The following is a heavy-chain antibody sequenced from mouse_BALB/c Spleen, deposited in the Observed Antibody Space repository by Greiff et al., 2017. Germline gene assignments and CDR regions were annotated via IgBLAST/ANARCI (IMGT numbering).Heavy chain of an antibody. Sequence: QVQLKESGPQLVRPGASVKISCKASGYSFTSYWMHWVKQRPGQGLEWIGMIDPSDSETRLNQKFKDKATLTVDKSSSTAYMQLSSPTSEDSAVYYCARWGYGNYEGFAYWGQGTLVTVSA. V-gene: IGHV1S126*01. D-gene: IGHD2-1*01. CDR2: IDPSDSET. CDR1: GYSFTSYW. J-gene: IGHJ3*01. CDR3: ARWGYGNYEGFAY.